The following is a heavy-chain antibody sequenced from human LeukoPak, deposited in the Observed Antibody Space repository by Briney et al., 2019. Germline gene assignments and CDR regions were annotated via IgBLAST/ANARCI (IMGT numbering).Heavy chain of an antibody. CDR3: ARSLPSSPDY. J-gene: IGHJ4*02. D-gene: IGHD6-13*01. V-gene: IGHV4-30-2*01. Sequence: SETLSLTCTVSGGSISSGGYYWSWIRQPPGKGLEWIGYTYHSGSTYYNPSLRSRVTISVDRSKNQFSLKLSSVTAADTAVYYCARSLPSSPDYWGQGTLVTVSS. CDR2: TYHSGST. CDR1: GGSISSGGYY.